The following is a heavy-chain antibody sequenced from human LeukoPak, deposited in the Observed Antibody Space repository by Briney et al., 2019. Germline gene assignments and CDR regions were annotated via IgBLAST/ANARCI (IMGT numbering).Heavy chain of an antibody. CDR2: IYPRDGST. Sequence: ASVKVSCKAPGYTFTSNYIHWVRQAPGQGLEWMGMIYPRDGSTSYAQKFQGRVTVTRDTSTSTVHMELSGLRSEDTAVYYCARDQEGFDYWGQGTLVTVSS. V-gene: IGHV1-46*01. J-gene: IGHJ4*02. CDR3: ARDQEGFDY. CDR1: GYTFTSNY.